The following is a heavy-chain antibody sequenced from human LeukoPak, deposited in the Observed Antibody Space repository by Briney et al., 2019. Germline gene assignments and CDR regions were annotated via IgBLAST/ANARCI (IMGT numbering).Heavy chain of an antibody. V-gene: IGHV4-34*01. D-gene: IGHD3-10*01. CDR3: ARGLSAVWFGPEYYFDY. J-gene: IGHJ4*02. CDR2: INHSGST. Sequence: SETLSLTCAVYGGSFSGYYWSWVRQPPGKGLEWIGEINHSGSTNYNPSLKSRVTISVDTSKNQFSLKLSSVTAADTAVYYCARGLSAVWFGPEYYFDYWGQGTLVTVSS. CDR1: GGSFSGYY.